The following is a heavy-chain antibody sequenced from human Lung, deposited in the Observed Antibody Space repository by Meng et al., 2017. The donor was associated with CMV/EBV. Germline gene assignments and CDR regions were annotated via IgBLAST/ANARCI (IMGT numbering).Heavy chain of an antibody. CDR1: GSTFSSFG. V-gene: IGHV3-33*06. Sequence: GGPLRSXFPPLGSTFSSFGMHWVRQAPGKGLEWVAVIWYDGSNKYYADSVKGRFTISRDNSKNTLYLQMNSLRAEDTAVYYCAKTEYYYESSGYWGVDDWGQGXLVTVSS. CDR3: AKTEYYYESSGYWGVDD. J-gene: IGHJ4*03. CDR2: IWYDGSNK. D-gene: IGHD3-22*01.